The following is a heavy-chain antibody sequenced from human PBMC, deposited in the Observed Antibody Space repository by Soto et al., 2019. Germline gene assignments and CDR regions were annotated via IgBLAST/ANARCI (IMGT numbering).Heavy chain of an antibody. CDR2: IYYSGTT. J-gene: IGHJ4*02. CDR3: GRDFSVDYFDY. Sequence: NLSETPSLTCTVSGDSITSNSYFWSWIRQPPGKGLEWIGSIYYSGTTYYNPSLKSRVTISVDRSKNQFSLKLSSVTAADTAVYYCGRDFSVDYFDYWGQGPLVTVSS. CDR1: GDSITSNSYF. V-gene: IGHV4-39*02.